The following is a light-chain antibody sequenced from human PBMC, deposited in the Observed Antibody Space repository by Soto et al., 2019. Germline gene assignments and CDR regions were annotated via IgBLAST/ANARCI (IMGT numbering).Light chain of an antibody. Sequence: DIQMTQSASSLSASVGDRVTITCRASQSISNYLNWYQQKPGKAPNLLIHAASSLQSGVPPRFSGSGSGTDFTLTISSLQPEDFATYFCQQSYSTPRTFGQGTKV. V-gene: IGKV1-39*01. CDR1: QSISNY. CDR3: QQSYSTPRT. J-gene: IGKJ1*01. CDR2: AAS.